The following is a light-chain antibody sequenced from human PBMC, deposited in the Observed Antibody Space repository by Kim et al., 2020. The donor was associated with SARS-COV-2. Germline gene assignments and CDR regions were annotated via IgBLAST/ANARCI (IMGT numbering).Light chain of an antibody. CDR2: GAS. J-gene: IGKJ4*01. CDR1: QSVNSY. CDR3: QQRNNWPRLT. Sequence: DIVLTQSPATLSLSPGETATLSCRASQSVNSYLAWYQQKPGQAPRLLIYGASNRAPGIPARFSGSGSGTDFTLTISSLEPVDFAVYYCQQRNNWPRLTFGGGTKVDIK. V-gene: IGKV3-11*01.